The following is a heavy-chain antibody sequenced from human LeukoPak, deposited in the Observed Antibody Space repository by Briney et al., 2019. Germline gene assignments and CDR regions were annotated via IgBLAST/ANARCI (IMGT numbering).Heavy chain of an antibody. V-gene: IGHV1-2*04. D-gene: IGHD3-22*01. J-gene: IGHJ4*02. CDR1: GYTFTGYY. CDR3: ARARHDSSGYQTPWYDY. Sequence: GASVKVSCKASGYTFTGYYMHWVRQAPGQGLEWMGWINPNSGGTNYAQKSQGWVTMTRDTSISTAYMELSRLRSDDTAVYYCARARHDSSGYQTPWYDYWGQGTLVTVSS. CDR2: INPNSGGT.